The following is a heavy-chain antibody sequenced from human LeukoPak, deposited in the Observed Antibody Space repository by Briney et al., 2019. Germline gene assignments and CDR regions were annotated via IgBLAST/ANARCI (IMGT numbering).Heavy chain of an antibody. Sequence: SETLSLTCTVSGYSISSGYYWGWIRQPPGKGLEWIGSIYHSGSTYYNPSLKSRVTISVDTPKNQFSLKLSSVTAADTAVYYCARLDPAGIAVAGTIDYWGQGTLVTVSS. J-gene: IGHJ4*02. CDR1: GYSISSGYY. V-gene: IGHV4-38-2*02. CDR2: IYHSGST. CDR3: ARLDPAGIAVAGTIDY. D-gene: IGHD6-19*01.